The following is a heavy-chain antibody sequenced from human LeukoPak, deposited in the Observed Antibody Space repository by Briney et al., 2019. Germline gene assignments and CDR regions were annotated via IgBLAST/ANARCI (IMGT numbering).Heavy chain of an antibody. CDR3: AKEDGGSGWYDPVEY. Sequence: GGSLRLSCAASGFTFNGYAMSWVRQVPGKGLEWVSTISGSGGTTYYADSLKGRFTISRDNSKNMLFTQMNSLRAEDTAIYYCAKEDGGSGWYDPVEYWGQATLVTVSS. CDR1: GFTFNGYA. J-gene: IGHJ4*02. D-gene: IGHD6-19*01. V-gene: IGHV3-23*01. CDR2: ISGSGGTT.